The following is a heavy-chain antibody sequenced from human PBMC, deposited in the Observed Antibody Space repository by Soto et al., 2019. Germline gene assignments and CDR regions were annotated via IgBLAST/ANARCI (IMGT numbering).Heavy chain of an antibody. Sequence: QVQLVQSGAEVKKPGASVKVSCKASGYTFTSYDINWVRQATGQGLAWMGWMNPNSGNTGYAQKFQGRVTMTRNTSISTAYMELSSMRSEDTAVYYCARVGGVLRYFVWFKQYYYYYGMDVWGQGTTVTVSS. D-gene: IGHD3-9*01. V-gene: IGHV1-8*01. CDR2: MNPNSGNT. CDR3: ARVGGVLRYFVWFKQYYYYYGMDV. J-gene: IGHJ6*02. CDR1: GYTFTSYD.